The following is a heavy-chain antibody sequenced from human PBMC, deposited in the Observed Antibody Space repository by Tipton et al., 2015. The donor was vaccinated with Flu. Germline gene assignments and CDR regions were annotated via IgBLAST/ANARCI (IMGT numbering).Heavy chain of an antibody. V-gene: IGHV4-4*07. CDR3: ARGSGSGTDVTFYF. CDR1: GDSMSSFY. D-gene: IGHD3-10*01. Sequence: TLSLTCTVSGDSMSSFYWTWIRQPAGKGLEWIGRMSASGSSKYKPSLKSRVTTSVDTSKNQFSLRLTSVTSADTAVYCCARGSGSGTDVTFYFWGQGTLVTVSS. J-gene: IGHJ4*02. CDR2: MSASGSS.